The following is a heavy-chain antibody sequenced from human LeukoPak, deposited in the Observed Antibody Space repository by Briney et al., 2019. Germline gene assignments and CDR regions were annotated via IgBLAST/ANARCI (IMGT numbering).Heavy chain of an antibody. V-gene: IGHV4-34*01. Sequence: SETLSLTCAVYGGSFSGYYWSWIRQPPGKGLEWIGETNHSGSTNYNPSLKSRVTISVDTSKNQFSLKLSSVTAADTAVYYCARHYTPKYYFDYWGQGTLVTVSS. CDR2: TNHSGST. J-gene: IGHJ4*02. CDR3: ARHYTPKYYFDY. CDR1: GGSFSGYY. D-gene: IGHD3-3*01.